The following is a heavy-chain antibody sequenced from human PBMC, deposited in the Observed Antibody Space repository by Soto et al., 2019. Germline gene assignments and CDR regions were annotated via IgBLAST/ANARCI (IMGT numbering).Heavy chain of an antibody. CDR3: ARVHVMVVAGSTFDY. CDR2: IYHGGTT. CDR1: GYSTSSGSY. Sequence: LSLTCTVSGYSTSSGSYWAWIRQPPGKGPEWIASIYHGGTTFYNPSLKSRITISVDTSNNQFSLKLTSVTAADTAVYYCARVHVMVVAGSTFDYWGHGTQVTVSS. V-gene: IGHV4-38-2*02. J-gene: IGHJ4*01. D-gene: IGHD6-19*01.